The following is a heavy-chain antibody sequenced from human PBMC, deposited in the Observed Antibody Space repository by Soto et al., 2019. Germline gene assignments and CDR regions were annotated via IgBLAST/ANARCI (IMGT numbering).Heavy chain of an antibody. V-gene: IGHV3-30*04. CDR2: ISYDGSNK. Sequence: GGSLRLSCAASGFTFKSNAMHWVRQAPGKGLEWVAVISYDGSNKHYTDSVKGRFTISRDNSKNTLYLQMNSLRAEDTAVYYCAKVVPPYYGTFDYWGQGTLVTVSS. J-gene: IGHJ4*02. D-gene: IGHD4-17*01. CDR1: GFTFKSNA. CDR3: AKVVPPYYGTFDY.